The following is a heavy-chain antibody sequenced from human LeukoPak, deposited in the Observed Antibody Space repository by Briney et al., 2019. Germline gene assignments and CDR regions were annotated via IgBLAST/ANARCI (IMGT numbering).Heavy chain of an antibody. J-gene: IGHJ4*02. CDR3: AKDHDSSGYPGYYFDY. D-gene: IGHD3-22*01. V-gene: IGHV3-23*01. CDR2: ISGSGGST. CDR1: GFTFSSYA. Sequence: GGSLRLSCAASGFTFSSYAMSWVRQAPGKGLEWVSAISGSGGSTYYADSVKGRFTISRDNSKNTLYMQMNSLRAEDTAVYYCAKDHDSSGYPGYYFDYWGQGTLVTVSS.